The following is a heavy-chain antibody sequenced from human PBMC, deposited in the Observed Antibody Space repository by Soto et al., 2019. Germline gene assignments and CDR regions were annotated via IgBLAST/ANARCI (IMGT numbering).Heavy chain of an antibody. Sequence: SETLSLTCTVSGGSISSSSYYWGWIRQPPGKGLEWIGSIYYSGSTYYNPSLKSRVTISVDTSKNQFSLKLSSVTAADTAVYYCASIADFLFDYWGQGTLVTVSS. D-gene: IGHD6-13*01. J-gene: IGHJ4*02. CDR2: IYYSGST. CDR3: ASIADFLFDY. CDR1: GGSISSSSYY. V-gene: IGHV4-39*01.